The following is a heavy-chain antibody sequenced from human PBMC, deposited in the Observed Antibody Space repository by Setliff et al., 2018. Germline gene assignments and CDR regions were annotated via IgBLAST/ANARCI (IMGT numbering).Heavy chain of an antibody. D-gene: IGHD1-1*01. CDR1: GFTFRDYG. V-gene: IGHV3-20*04. CDR2: TNWNGDDI. Sequence: PSETLSLSCAASGFTFRDYGMNWVRQVPGKGLEWVSGTNWNGDDISYADSVRGRFTISRDNARNSLHLQMNDVRREDAAFYYCAKDYLSRWWNEPPLYFDDWGPGVLVTVSS. CDR3: AKDYLSRWWNEPPLYFDD. J-gene: IGHJ4*01.